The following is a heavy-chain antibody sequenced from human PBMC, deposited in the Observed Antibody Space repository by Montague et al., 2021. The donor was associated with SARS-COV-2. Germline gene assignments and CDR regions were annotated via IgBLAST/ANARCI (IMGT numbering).Heavy chain of an antibody. V-gene: IGHV6-1*01. CDR1: GASLSSDSLS. CDR3: ARKMDSSFGV. D-gene: IGHD2-2*03. Sequence: VSPGASLSSDSLSWHWIRQSPSRGLEWLASTYYRSKWYNDSAPSVSGRATVKPDTSRNQFSLHLDSVTPEDTALYFCARKMDSSFGVWGKGTMVIVPS. CDR2: TYYRSKWYN. J-gene: IGHJ3*01.